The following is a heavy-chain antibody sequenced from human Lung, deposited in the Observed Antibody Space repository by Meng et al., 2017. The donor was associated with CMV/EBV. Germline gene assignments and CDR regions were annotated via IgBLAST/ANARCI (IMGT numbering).Heavy chain of an antibody. Sequence: SVXVSCKASGYTFTTYSITWVRQAPGQGLEWMGWIIPYNGNTEYAQKFQGRVTMTTDTSTSTAYMEVRSLTSDDTAMYYCARGSWNYDFWGRGTRVTVSS. D-gene: IGHD1-7*01. CDR1: GYTFTTYS. J-gene: IGHJ4*02. CDR3: ARGSWNYDF. V-gene: IGHV1-18*01. CDR2: IIPYNGNT.